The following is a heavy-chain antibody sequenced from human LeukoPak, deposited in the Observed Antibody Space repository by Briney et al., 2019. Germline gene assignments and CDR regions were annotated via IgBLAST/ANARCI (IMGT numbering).Heavy chain of an antibody. D-gene: IGHD5-12*01. CDR2: INPNSGGT. CDR1: GYTFTGYY. Sequence: ASVKVSCKASGYTFTGYYMHWVRQAPGQGLEWMGWINPNSGGTSYAQKFQGRVTMTRDTSTSTVYMELSSLRSEDTAVYYCARDPSGSDSDWGQGTLVTVSS. CDR3: ARDPSGSDSD. V-gene: IGHV1-2*02. J-gene: IGHJ4*02.